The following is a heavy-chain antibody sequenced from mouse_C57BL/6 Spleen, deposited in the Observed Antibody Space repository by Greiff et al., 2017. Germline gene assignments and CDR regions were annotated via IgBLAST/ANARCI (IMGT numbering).Heavy chain of an antibody. CDR3: ARCYYGSSYDWYFDV. D-gene: IGHD1-1*01. CDR2: IHPNSGST. CDR1: GYTFTSYW. V-gene: IGHV1-64*01. J-gene: IGHJ1*03. Sequence: QVQLQQPGAELVKPGASVKLSCKASGYTFTSYWMHWVKQRPGQGLEWIGMIHPNSGSTNYNEKFKSKATLTVDKSSSTAYMQLSSLTSEDSAVXYCARCYYGSSYDWYFDVWGTGTTVTVSS.